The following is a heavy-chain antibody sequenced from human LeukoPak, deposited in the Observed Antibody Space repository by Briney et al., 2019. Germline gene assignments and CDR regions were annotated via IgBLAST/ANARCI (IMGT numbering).Heavy chain of an antibody. CDR2: ISYDGSNK. D-gene: IGHD1-26*01. CDR1: GFTFSSYA. J-gene: IGHJ6*02. Sequence: GGSLRLSCAASGFTFSSYAMHWVRQAPGKGLEWVAVISYDGSNKYYADSVKGRFTISRDNSKNTLYLQMNSLRAEDTAVYYCARTGIVGATLDYYYGMDVWGQGTTVTVSS. CDR3: ARTGIVGATLDYYYGMDV. V-gene: IGHV3-30-3*01.